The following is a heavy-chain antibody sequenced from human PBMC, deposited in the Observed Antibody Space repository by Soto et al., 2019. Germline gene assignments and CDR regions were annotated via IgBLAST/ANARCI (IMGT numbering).Heavy chain of an antibody. CDR2: ISGSGGST. D-gene: IGHD2-15*01. CDR3: AKEPLYCSGGSCYLGGANFDY. CDR1: GFTFSSYA. V-gene: IGHV3-23*01. Sequence: EVQLLESGGGLVQPGGSLRLSCAASGFTFSSYAMSWVRQAPGKGLEWVSAISGSGGSTYYADSVKGRFTISRDNSKNTLYLQMNGLRAEDTAVYYCAKEPLYCSGGSCYLGGANFDYWGQGTLVTVSS. J-gene: IGHJ4*02.